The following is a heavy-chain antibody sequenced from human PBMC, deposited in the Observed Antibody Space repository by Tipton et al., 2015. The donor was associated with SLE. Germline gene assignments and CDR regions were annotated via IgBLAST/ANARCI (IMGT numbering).Heavy chain of an antibody. V-gene: IGHV4-34*01. CDR2: INDSGIT. D-gene: IGHD6-13*01. J-gene: IGHJ6*03. Sequence: LRLSCAVYGGSFNGYSWSWIRQPPGKGLEWIGEINDSGITDYKSSLKSRVTISLDTSKNQFSLKMTSVTAADTAVYYCAREGQSSTWYSDSMNYYYYMDVWGKGTTVTVSS. CDR3: AREGQSSTWYSDSMNYYYYMDV. CDR1: GGSFNGYS.